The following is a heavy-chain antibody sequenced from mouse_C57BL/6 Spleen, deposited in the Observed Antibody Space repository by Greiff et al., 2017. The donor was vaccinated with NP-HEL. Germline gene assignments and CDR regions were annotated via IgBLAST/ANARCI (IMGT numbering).Heavy chain of an antibody. D-gene: IGHD2-5*01. V-gene: IGHV1-81*01. Sequence: QVQLQQSGAELARPGASVKLSCKASGYTFTSYGISWVKQRTGQGLEWIGEIYPRSGNTYYNEKFKGMATLTADKSSSTAYMELRRLTYEDSAVYFCARGDGSNYDYWGQGTTLTVSS. CDR1: GYTFTSYG. CDR3: ARGDGSNYDY. J-gene: IGHJ2*01. CDR2: IYPRSGNT.